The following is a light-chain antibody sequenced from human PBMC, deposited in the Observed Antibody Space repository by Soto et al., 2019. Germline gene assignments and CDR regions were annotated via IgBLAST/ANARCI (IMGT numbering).Light chain of an antibody. CDR1: KLGNKY. CDR3: QAWDSSTVV. V-gene: IGLV3-1*01. Sequence: SYELTQPPSVSVSPGQTASITCSGDKLGNKYARWYQQKPGQSPVLVIYQHSKRPSGNPERFSGSNSGNTATLTISGTQAMDEADYYCQAWDSSTVVFGGGTKLTVL. J-gene: IGLJ2*01. CDR2: QHS.